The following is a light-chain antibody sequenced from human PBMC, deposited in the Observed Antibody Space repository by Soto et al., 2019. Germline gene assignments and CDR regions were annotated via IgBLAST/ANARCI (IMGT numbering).Light chain of an antibody. CDR2: RNN. CDR3: AAWDDSLSAVI. V-gene: IGLV1-47*01. J-gene: IGLJ2*01. CDR1: SSNIGGNY. Sequence: QSVLTQPPSASGTPGQRVTISCSGSSSNIGGNYAYWYQHLPGTAPKLLIYRNNQRPSGVPDRFSGSKSGTSASLAISGLRSEDEADYYCAAWDDSLSAVIFGGGTKVTVL.